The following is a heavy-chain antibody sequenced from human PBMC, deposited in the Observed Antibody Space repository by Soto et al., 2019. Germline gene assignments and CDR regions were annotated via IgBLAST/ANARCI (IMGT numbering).Heavy chain of an antibody. D-gene: IGHD3-16*02. V-gene: IGHV1-69*13. CDR1: GGTFISYA. CDR3: AREANMITFGGVIVGAAFDI. Sequence: SVKVSCKASGGTFISYAISWVRQAPGQGLEWMGGIIPIFGTANYAQKFQGRVTITADESTSTAYMELSSLRSEDTAVYHCAREANMITFGGVIVGAAFDIWGQGTMVTVSS. CDR2: IIPIFGTA. J-gene: IGHJ3*02.